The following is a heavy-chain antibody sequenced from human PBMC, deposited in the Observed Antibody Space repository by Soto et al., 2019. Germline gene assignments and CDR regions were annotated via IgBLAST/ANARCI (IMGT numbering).Heavy chain of an antibody. CDR2: IIPIFGTA. V-gene: IGHV1-69*01. CDR3: ASHSSSSGGFYYYYGMDV. Sequence: QVQLVQSGAEVNKPGSSVKVSCKASGGTFSSYAISWVRQAPGQGLEWMGGIIPIFGTANYAQKFQGRVTITAYESTSTAYMELSSLRSEDTAVYYCASHSSSSGGFYYYYGMDVWGQGTTVTVSS. D-gene: IGHD6-6*01. CDR1: GGTFSSYA. J-gene: IGHJ6*02.